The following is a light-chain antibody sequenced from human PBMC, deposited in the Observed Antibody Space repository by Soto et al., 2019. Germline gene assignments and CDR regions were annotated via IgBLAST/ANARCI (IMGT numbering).Light chain of an antibody. V-gene: IGLV2-14*03. J-gene: IGLJ2*01. CDR3: SSYTSSRTLV. CDR1: SSDVGGYNF. CDR2: HVS. Sequence: QSALTQPASVSGSPGQSITISCSGTSSDVGGYNFVSWYQHHPGKPPKLMLYHVSNRPSGVSSRFSGSKSGNTASLTIFGLQAEDEAHYYCSSYTSSRTLVFGGGTKVTVL.